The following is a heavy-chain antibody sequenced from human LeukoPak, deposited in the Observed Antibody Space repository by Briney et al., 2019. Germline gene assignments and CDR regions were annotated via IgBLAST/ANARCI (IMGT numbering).Heavy chain of an antibody. J-gene: IGHJ4*02. CDR1: GYTFTGYY. Sequence: ASVKVSCKASGYTFTGYYMHWVRQAPGQGLEGMGWINPNSGGTNYAQTFQGRVTMTRDTSISTAYMELSRLRSDDTAVYYCARVGQDYDFDYWGQGTLVTVSS. CDR2: INPNSGGT. CDR3: ARVGQDYDFDY. V-gene: IGHV1-2*02. D-gene: IGHD3-3*01.